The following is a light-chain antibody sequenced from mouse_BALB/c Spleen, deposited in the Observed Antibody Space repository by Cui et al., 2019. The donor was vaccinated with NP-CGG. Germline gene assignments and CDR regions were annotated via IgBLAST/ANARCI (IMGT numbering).Light chain of an antibody. CDR3: ALWYSNHWV. CDR2: GTN. CDR1: TGAVTSSNY. V-gene: IGLV1*01. Sequence: QAVVTQESPLTTSPGETVTLTYRSSTGAVTSSNYANWVQEKPDHLFTGLIGGTNNRPPGVPGRFTGSLIGDKAALTITGAQTEDEAIYFCALWYSNHWVFGGGTKLTVL. J-gene: IGLJ1*01.